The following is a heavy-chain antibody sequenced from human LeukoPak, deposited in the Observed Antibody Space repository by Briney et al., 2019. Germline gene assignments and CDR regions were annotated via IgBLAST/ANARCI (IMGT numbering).Heavy chain of an antibody. D-gene: IGHD2-2*02. V-gene: IGHV1-69*04. CDR2: IIPIFGIA. CDR3: ARDPRYCSSASCYIDY. J-gene: IGHJ4*02. Sequence: SVKVSCKASGGTFSSYAISWVRQAPGQGLEWMGRIIPIFGIANYAQTFQGRVTITADKPTSTAYMELSSLRSEDTAVYYCARDPRYCSSASCYIDYWGQGTLVTVSS. CDR1: GGTFSSYA.